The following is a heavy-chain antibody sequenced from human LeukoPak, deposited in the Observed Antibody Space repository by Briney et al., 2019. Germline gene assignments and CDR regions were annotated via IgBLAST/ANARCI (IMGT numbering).Heavy chain of an antibody. CDR2: INHSGST. V-gene: IGHV4-34*01. CDR3: ARHHSIAAALAY. D-gene: IGHD6-13*01. J-gene: IGHJ4*02. Sequence: SETLSLTCGVYGGSFSGYYWSWIRQPPGKGLEWIGEINHSGSTNYNPSLKSRVTISVDTSKNQFSLKLSSVTAADTAVYYCARHHSIAAALAYWGQGTLVTVSS. CDR1: GGSFSGYY.